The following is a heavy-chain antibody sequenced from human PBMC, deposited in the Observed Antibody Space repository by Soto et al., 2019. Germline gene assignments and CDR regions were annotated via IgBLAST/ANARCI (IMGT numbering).Heavy chain of an antibody. CDR1: GYTSTNYS. V-gene: IGHV1-3*01. CDR2: INVGNGNT. Sequence: AASVKVSCKASGYTSTNYSVHWVRQAPGQGLQWIGWINVGNGNTKSSQKFQGRVTFSRDTSASTAYMEVSSLTSEDTAVYYCTSDNKGLADYWSQGTLVTVSS. CDR3: TSDNKGLADY. J-gene: IGHJ4*02.